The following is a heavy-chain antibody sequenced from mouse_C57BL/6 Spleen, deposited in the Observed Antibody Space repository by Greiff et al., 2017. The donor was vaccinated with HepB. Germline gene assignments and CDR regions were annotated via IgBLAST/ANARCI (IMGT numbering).Heavy chain of an antibody. Sequence: EVQLQQSGAELVRPGASVKLSCTASGFNIKDYYMHWVKQRPEQGLEWIGRIDPEDGDTEYAPKFQGKATMTAATSSNTAYLQLSSLTSEDTAVYYCTTLGWLRRRGYYFDYWGQGTTLTVSS. CDR1: GFNIKDYY. V-gene: IGHV14-1*01. D-gene: IGHD2-2*01. CDR2: IDPEDGDT. CDR3: TTLGWLRRRGYYFDY. J-gene: IGHJ2*01.